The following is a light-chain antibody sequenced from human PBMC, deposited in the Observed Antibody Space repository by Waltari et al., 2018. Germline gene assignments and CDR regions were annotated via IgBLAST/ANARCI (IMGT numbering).Light chain of an antibody. CDR2: DVT. CDR3: SSYTATNTFV. V-gene: IGLV2-14*03. Sequence: QSALTQPASASGAPGQSITIACTGTSSDVGGYDYVSWFQQHPGKAPKLIIFDVTNRPSGVSDRFSGSKSDNTASLTISGLQAEDESDYYCSSYTATNTFVFGTGTRVSVL. J-gene: IGLJ1*01. CDR1: SSDVGGYDY.